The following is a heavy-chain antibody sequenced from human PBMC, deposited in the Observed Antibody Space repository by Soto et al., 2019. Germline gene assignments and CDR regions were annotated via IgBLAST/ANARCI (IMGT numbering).Heavy chain of an antibody. J-gene: IGHJ4*02. CDR3: ARGSSHGWQGAEEY. Sequence: QVQLVQSGAEVQKPGASVKVSCKTSGYAFITYAMSWVRQAPGQGPEWVGWIGGYTGDTKYAEKAQGRVTVTTDTSTSTDYMELRWLTFDDTAVYYCARGSSHGWQGAEEYWGQGTLVTVSS. D-gene: IGHD6-19*01. V-gene: IGHV1-18*01. CDR2: IGGYTGDT. CDR1: GYAFITYA.